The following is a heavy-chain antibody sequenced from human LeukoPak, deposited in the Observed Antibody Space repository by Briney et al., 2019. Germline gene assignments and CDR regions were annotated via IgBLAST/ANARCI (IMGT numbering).Heavy chain of an antibody. CDR3: ARVKFWSGYYYNWLDP. V-gene: IGHV3-7*01. J-gene: IGHJ5*02. Sequence: GGSLRLSCAASGFTLSSYWMSWVRPAPREGLEWVANIKQEGSEKYYVDSVKGRFTISRDNAKNSLYLQMNSLRAEDTAVYYCARVKFWSGYYYNWLDPWGQGTLVTVSS. D-gene: IGHD3-3*01. CDR2: IKQEGSEK. CDR1: GFTLSSYW.